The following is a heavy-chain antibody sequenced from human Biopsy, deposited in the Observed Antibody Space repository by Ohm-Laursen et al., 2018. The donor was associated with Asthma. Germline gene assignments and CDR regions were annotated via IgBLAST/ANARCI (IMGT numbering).Heavy chain of an antibody. Sequence: SLRLSCAASGFTFSSYSMNWVRQAPGKGLEWVSYISSSSSTMYYADSVKGRFTISRDNAKNPLYLQMNSLRDEDTAVYYCARPRWGPYGYWGQGTLVTVSS. CDR3: ARPRWGPYGY. CDR1: GFTFSSYS. J-gene: IGHJ4*02. D-gene: IGHD4-17*01. CDR2: ISSSSSTM. V-gene: IGHV3-48*02.